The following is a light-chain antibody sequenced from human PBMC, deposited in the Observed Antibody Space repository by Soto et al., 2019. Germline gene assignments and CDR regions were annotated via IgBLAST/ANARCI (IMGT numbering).Light chain of an antibody. V-gene: IGKV3-11*01. Sequence: EIVLTQSPGTLSLSPGERATLSCRASQGVSIYLAWYQQKPGQAPRLLIYDASNRATGIPARFSGSGSGTDFTLTISSLEPEDFAIYYCQQRSNWPITFGQGTRLEIK. J-gene: IGKJ5*01. CDR2: DAS. CDR1: QGVSIY. CDR3: QQRSNWPIT.